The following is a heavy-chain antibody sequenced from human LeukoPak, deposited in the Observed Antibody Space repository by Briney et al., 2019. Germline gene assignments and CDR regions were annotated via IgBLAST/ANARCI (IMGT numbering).Heavy chain of an antibody. V-gene: IGHV3-66*01. D-gene: IGHD4-17*01. Sequence: GRSLRLSCAASGFSVSNNYMSWFRQAPAKGLEWVSVIYGGGQTADADSARGRFTISRDNSKNTLYLQMNSLRAEDTAVYYCARVDYGDYGFDYWGQGTLVTVSS. CDR3: ARVDYGDYGFDY. J-gene: IGHJ4*02. CDR1: GFSVSNNY. CDR2: IYGGGQT.